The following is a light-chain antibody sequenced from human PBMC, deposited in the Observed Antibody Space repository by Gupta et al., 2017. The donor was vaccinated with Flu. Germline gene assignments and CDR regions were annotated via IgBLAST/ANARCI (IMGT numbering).Light chain of an antibody. CDR1: SSNIGTNT. CDR2: SNN. V-gene: IGLV1-44*01. Sequence: QSVLAQPPSASGTPGQRVTISCSGRSSNIGTNTVNWYQQLPGTTPNLLIYSNNQRPSGVPDRFSGSKSGTSASLAISGLQSEDEADYYCAAWDDSLNGFYVFGTGTKVTVL. CDR3: AAWDDSLNGFYV. J-gene: IGLJ1*01.